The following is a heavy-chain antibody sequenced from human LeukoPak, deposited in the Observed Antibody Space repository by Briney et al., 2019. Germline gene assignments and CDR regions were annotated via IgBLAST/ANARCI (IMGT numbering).Heavy chain of an antibody. CDR2: INSDDSRT. Sequence: GGSLRLSCAASGFTFSAFWMHWVRQAPGKGLVWVSRINSDDSRTTYADSVKGRFTISRDNAKNTLYLQMNSLRAEDTAVYCCARGLVHDTSGYYSDYWGQGTLVTVSS. V-gene: IGHV3-74*01. CDR3: ARGLVHDTSGYYSDY. CDR1: GFTFSAFW. J-gene: IGHJ4*02. D-gene: IGHD3-22*01.